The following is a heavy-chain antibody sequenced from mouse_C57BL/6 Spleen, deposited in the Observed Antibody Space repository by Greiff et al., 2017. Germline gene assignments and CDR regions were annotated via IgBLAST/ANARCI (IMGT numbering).Heavy chain of an antibody. CDR3: ARGVATPYYAMDY. J-gene: IGHJ4*01. V-gene: IGHV1-69*01. D-gene: IGHD1-1*01. CDR1: GYTFTSYW. Sequence: QVQLQQPGAELVMPGASVKLSCKASGYTFTSYWMHWVKQRPRQGLEWIGEIDPSDSYTNYNQKFKGKSTLTVDKSSSTAYMQLSSLTSEDSAVYYCARGVATPYYAMDYWGQGTSVTVSS. CDR2: IDPSDSYT.